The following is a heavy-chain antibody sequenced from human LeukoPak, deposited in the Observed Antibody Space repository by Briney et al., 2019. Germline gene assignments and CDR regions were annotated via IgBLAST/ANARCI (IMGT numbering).Heavy chain of an antibody. D-gene: IGHD3-22*01. V-gene: IGHV1-18*01. CDR3: ARDLRTYYYDSSGYHLPRI. J-gene: IGHJ4*02. CDR1: GYTFTSYG. Sequence: ASVKVSCKASGYTFTSYGISWVRQAPGQGLEWMGWISAYNGNTNYAQKPQGRVTMTTDTSTSTAYMELRSLRSDDTAVYCCARDLRTYYYDSSGYHLPRIWGQGTLVTVSS. CDR2: ISAYNGNT.